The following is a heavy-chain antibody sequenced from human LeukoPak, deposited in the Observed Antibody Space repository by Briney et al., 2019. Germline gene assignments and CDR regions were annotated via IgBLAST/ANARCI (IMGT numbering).Heavy chain of an antibody. V-gene: IGHV3-74*01. Sequence: GGSLRLSCAGSRLTFSGHWMHWVRQAPGKGLVWVSSEGSRISYADSVKGRFTISRDSAKNILYLQMNSPRAEDTAVYYCARGRYYAMDVWGQGTTVIVSS. CDR1: RLTFSGHW. J-gene: IGHJ6*02. CDR2: SEGSRI. CDR3: ARGRYYAMDV.